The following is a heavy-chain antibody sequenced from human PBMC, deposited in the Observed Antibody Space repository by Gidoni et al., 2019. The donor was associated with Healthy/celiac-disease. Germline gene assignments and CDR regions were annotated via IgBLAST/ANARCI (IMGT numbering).Heavy chain of an antibody. CDR3: ASVSGFIAVAGTLQH. CDR1: GGSISSSSYY. CDR2: IYYSGST. V-gene: IGHV4-39*01. Sequence: QLQLQESGPGLVKPSETLSLTCTVSGGSISSSSYYWGWIRQPPGKGLEWIGSIYYSGSTYYNPSLKSRVTISVDTSKNQFSLKLSSVTAADTAVYYCASVSGFIAVAGTLQHWGQGTLVTVSS. D-gene: IGHD6-19*01. J-gene: IGHJ1*01.